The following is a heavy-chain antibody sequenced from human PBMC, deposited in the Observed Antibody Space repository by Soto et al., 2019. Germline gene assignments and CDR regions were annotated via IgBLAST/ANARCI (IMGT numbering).Heavy chain of an antibody. V-gene: IGHV6-1*01. CDR1: GDSVASNSAA. CDR3: ARDFLVASPRGYGMDV. D-gene: IGHD5-12*01. J-gene: IGHJ6*02. Sequence: TLSLTCAISGDSVASNSAAWNWIRQSPSRGLEWLGRTYYRSKWYNDYAVSVKSRITINPDTSKNQFSMQLNSVTPEETAVYYCARDFLVASPRGYGMDVWGQGTPVTVSS. CDR2: TYYRSKWYN.